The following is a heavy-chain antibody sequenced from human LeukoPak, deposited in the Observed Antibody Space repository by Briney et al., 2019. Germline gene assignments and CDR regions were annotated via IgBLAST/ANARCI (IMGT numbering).Heavy chain of an antibody. J-gene: IGHJ4*02. CDR1: GFTFSSYS. CDR3: AREELAAPDFDY. V-gene: IGHV3-21*01. Sequence: GGSLRLSCAASGFTFSSYSMNWVRQAPGKGLEWVSSISSSSSYIYYADSVKGRFTISRDNAKNSLYLQMNSLRAEDTAVYYCAREELAAPDFDYWGRGTLVTVSS. D-gene: IGHD1-26*01. CDR2: ISSSSSYI.